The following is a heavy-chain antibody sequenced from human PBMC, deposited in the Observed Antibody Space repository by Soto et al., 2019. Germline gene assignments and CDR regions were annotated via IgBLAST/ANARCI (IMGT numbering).Heavy chain of an antibody. Sequence: QVQLQESGPGLVKPSDTLSLTCTVSGGSIINHYWSWIRQPPGKGLQWIGYIYYSGSTNYSPSLKRRVTISVDTSKNQFSLNLTSLTAADTAIYYCARANWYAEYWGQGTLVAVSS. J-gene: IGHJ4*02. V-gene: IGHV4-59*11. D-gene: IGHD1-20*01. CDR1: GGSIINHY. CDR3: ARANWYAEY. CDR2: IYYSGST.